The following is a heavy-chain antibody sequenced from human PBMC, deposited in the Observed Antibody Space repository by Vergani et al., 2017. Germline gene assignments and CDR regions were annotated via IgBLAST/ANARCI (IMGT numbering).Heavy chain of an antibody. CDR3: ARISGVSAPYVHC. CDR2: IKRDGTET. J-gene: IGHJ1*01. V-gene: IGHV3-7*01. Sequence: EVHLEESGGGLVQPGGSLRLSCAASGFTFGDYYMAWVRLAPGTGLDWVAIIKRDGTETFYVDSVKGRVTMSRDNAKTTLYLHMNSLRDEDRGVYYCARISGVSAPYVHCWGRGTVVAVAS. D-gene: IGHD2-15*01. CDR1: GFTFGDYY.